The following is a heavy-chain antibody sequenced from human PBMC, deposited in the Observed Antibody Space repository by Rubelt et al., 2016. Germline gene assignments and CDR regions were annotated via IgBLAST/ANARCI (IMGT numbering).Heavy chain of an antibody. D-gene: IGHD6-19*01. CDR3: AREGLAVAHDY. CDR1: GYTFTSYA. J-gene: IGHJ4*02. CDR2: ITAGNGNT. Sequence: QVQLVQSGSELKKPGASVKVSCKASGYTFTSYAMHWVRQAPGQRLEWMGWITAGNGNTKCSQKFQGRVTITRDTSASTAYMELSSLRSEDTAVYYCAREGLAVAHDYWGQGTLVTVSS. V-gene: IGHV1-3*01.